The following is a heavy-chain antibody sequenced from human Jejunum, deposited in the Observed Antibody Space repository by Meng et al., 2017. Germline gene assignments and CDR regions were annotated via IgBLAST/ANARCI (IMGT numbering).Heavy chain of an antibody. CDR3: AHSSSSSSFGFDY. CDR2: IYYSGGT. D-gene: IGHD6-6*01. J-gene: IGHJ4*02. V-gene: IGHV4-61*08. Sequence: RGSGPGLVRPSETLSLPFTVSGGSVSSAAYYWNWIRRPPGKGLEWIGYIYYSGGTTYSPSLNSRVTISIDTAKNQVSLKVSSVTAADTAVYYCAHSSSSSSFGFDYWGQGTLVTGLL. CDR1: GGSVSSAAYY.